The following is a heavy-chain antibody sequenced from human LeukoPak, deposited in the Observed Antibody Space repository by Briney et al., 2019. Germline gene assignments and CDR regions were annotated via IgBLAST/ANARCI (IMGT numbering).Heavy chain of an antibody. J-gene: IGHJ4*02. V-gene: IGHV4-4*02. CDR1: GGSISSSNW. CDR2: IYHSGST. Sequence: SETLSLTCAVSGGSISSSNWWSWVRQPPGKGLEWIGEIYHSGSTNYNPSLKSRVTISVDKSKNQFSLKLSSVTAADTAVYYCARVGNDSSGYYLYSFDYWGQGTLVTVSS. CDR3: ARVGNDSSGYYLYSFDY. D-gene: IGHD3-22*01.